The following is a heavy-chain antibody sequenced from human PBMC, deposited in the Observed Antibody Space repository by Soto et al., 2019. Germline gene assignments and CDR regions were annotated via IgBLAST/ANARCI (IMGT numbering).Heavy chain of an antibody. V-gene: IGHV3-48*02. CDR2: ISGSSSTK. CDR3: ARGWRDFDS. Sequence: EVQLVESGGALVQPGGSLRLSCEASGFTFSTYNMNWVRQAPGKGLEWVSHISGSSSTKYYADSVKGRFTISRDNAKNSLYLEMNSLRDEDTAVYYCARGWRDFDSWGQGTLVTVSS. D-gene: IGHD6-13*01. CDR1: GFTFSTYN. J-gene: IGHJ4*02.